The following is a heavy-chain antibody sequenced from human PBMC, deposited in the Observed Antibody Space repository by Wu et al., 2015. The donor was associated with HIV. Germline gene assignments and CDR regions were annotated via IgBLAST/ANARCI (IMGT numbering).Heavy chain of an antibody. CDR3: ARVAIQINFTGVRKLLQMDV. CDR2: INPDSGVT. J-gene: IGHJ6*04. D-gene: IGHD2-8*02. CDR1: GYTFTGHY. V-gene: IGHV1-2*02. Sequence: QVQLVQSGAEVKKPGASVKVSCKASGYTFTGHYIHWARQVPGQGLEWMGWINPDSGVTNYPENFQGRVTMTRDNVHHYSLXGIEEKLRSDDTARILPCARVAIQINFTGVRKLLQMDVWGKKGTTVTVSS.